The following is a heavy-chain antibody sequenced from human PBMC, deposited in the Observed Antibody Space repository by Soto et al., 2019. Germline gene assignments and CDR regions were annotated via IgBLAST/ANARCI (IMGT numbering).Heavy chain of an antibody. CDR3: ARSSYPGIAAAGKSNNWCDP. CDR2: IYSGGST. Sequence: GGSLRLSCAASGFTVSSNYMSWVRQAPGKGLEWVSVIYSGGSTYYADSVKGRFTISRDNSKNTLYLQMNSLRAEDTAVYYCARSSYPGIAAAGKSNNWCDPWGQGTLVTVSS. J-gene: IGHJ5*02. V-gene: IGHV3-66*01. CDR1: GFTVSSNY. D-gene: IGHD6-13*01.